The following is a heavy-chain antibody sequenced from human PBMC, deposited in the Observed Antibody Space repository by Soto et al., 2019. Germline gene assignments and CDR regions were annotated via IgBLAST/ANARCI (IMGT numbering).Heavy chain of an antibody. CDR1: GGTFSSYA. CDR2: IIPIFGTA. J-gene: IGHJ3*02. CDR3: ARGGPNCGGDCYHAFDI. Sequence: QVQLVQSGAEVKKPGSSVKVSCKASGGTFSSYAISWVRQAPGQGLEWMGGIIPIFGTANYAQKFQGRVTITADESTRTAYMELSSLRSEDTAVYYCARGGPNCGGDCYHAFDIWGQGTMVTVSS. D-gene: IGHD2-21*02. V-gene: IGHV1-69*12.